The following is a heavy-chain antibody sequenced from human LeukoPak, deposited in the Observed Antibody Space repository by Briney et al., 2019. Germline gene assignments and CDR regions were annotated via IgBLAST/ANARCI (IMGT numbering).Heavy chain of an antibody. V-gene: IGHV4-59*01. Sequence: SETLSLTCTVSGSSISSYYWTWVRQPPGRGLEWIGYIYYRGSTTYNPSLKSRVTISVDTSESQFSLKLSSVTAADTAVYYFARFIGGPHLGELSVIDYWGQGTLVTVSS. CDR3: ARFIGGPHLGELSVIDY. J-gene: IGHJ4*02. CDR1: GSSISSYY. D-gene: IGHD3-16*02. CDR2: IYYRGST.